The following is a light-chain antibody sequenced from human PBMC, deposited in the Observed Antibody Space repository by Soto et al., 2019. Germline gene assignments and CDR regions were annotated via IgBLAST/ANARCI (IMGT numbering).Light chain of an antibody. CDR3: QQYNHHPLT. CDR2: GAS. J-gene: IGKJ4*01. Sequence: ITCRASQDISIYLAWFQQKPGKAPKSLIYGASTLHSGVPSKFSGSRSGTDFTLNISSLQPEDSATYYCQQYNHHPLTFGGGTKVDIK. CDR1: QDISIY. V-gene: IGKV1-16*02.